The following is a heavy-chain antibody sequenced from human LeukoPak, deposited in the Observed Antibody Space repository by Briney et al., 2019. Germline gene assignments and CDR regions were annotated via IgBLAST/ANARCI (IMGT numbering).Heavy chain of an antibody. CDR2: ISYDGSYK. CDR3: AKYSSSSNYYYGMDV. V-gene: IGHV3-30*18. Sequence: QSGRSLRLACAASGFTFSTYGMHWVRQAPGKGLEWVAVISYDGSYKRYADSVKGRFTISRDNSEKTLYLQMNSLRVEDTAVYYCAKYSSSSNYYYGMDVWGQGTTVTVSS. J-gene: IGHJ6*02. CDR1: GFTFSTYG. D-gene: IGHD6-13*01.